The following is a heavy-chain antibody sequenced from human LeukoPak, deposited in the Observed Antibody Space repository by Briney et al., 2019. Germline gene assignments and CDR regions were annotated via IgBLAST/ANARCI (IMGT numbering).Heavy chain of an antibody. D-gene: IGHD4-17*01. CDR2: ISYDGSNK. V-gene: IGHV3-30*03. CDR3: ATLYGDYGVY. J-gene: IGHJ4*02. Sequence: PGGSLRLSCAASGLTFSSYGMHWVRQAPGKGLEWVAVISYDGSNKYYADSVKGRFTISRDNSKNTLYLQMNSLRAEDTAVYYCATLYGDYGVYWGQGTLVTVSS. CDR1: GLTFSSYG.